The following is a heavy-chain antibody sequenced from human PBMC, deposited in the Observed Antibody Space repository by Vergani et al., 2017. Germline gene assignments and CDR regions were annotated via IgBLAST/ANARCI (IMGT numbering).Heavy chain of an antibody. CDR2: IIPIFGTA. Sequence: QVQLVQSGAEVKKPGSSVKVSCKASGGTFSSYAISWVRQAPGQGLEWMGGIIPIFGTANYAQKFQGRVTITADESTRTAYMELSSLRSEDTAVYYCARENGYYDFWSGAPNWFDPWGQGTLVTVSS. CDR1: GGTFSSYA. J-gene: IGHJ5*02. V-gene: IGHV1-69*01. D-gene: IGHD3-3*01. CDR3: ARENGYYDFWSGAPNWFDP.